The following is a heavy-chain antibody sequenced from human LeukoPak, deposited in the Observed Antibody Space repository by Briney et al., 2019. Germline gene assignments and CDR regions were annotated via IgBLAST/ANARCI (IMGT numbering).Heavy chain of an antibody. Sequence: SETLSLTCAVYGGSFSGYYWSWIRQPPGKGLEWIGEINHSGSTNYNPSLKSRVTISVDTSKNQFSLKLSSVTAADTAVYYCARHYLGGNYPDYFNHWGQGTLVTVSS. CDR1: GGSFSGYY. J-gene: IGHJ4*02. V-gene: IGHV4-34*01. CDR2: INHSGST. D-gene: IGHD1-26*01. CDR3: ARHYLGGNYPDYFNH.